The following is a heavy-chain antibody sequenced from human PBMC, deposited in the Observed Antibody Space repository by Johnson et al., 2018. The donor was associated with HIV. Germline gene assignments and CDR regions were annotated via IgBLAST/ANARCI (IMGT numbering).Heavy chain of an antibody. CDR2: ISWNSGSI. CDR1: GFTFDDYA. V-gene: IGHV3-9*01. D-gene: IGHD3-16*01. J-gene: IGHJ3*01. Sequence: VPLVESGGGLVQPGRSLRLSCAASGFTFDDYAMHWVRQAPGKGLEWVSGISWNSGSIGYADSVKGRFTISRDNAKNSLYLQMNSLRAEDTAVYYCARGGGSWGQGTMVTVSS. CDR3: ARGGGS.